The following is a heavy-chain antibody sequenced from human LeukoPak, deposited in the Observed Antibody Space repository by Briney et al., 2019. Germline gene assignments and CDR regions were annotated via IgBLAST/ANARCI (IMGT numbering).Heavy chain of an antibody. CDR3: AKGGYINGYDY. Sequence: GGSLRLSCAASGFTFSSYAMSWVRQAPGKGLEWVANINQDGSKEYYLDSVKGRFTISRDNDKNSLYLQVNSLRAEDTAAYYCAKGGYINGYDYWGQGTLVTVSS. CDR1: GFTFSSYA. V-gene: IGHV3-7*01. D-gene: IGHD5-18*01. J-gene: IGHJ4*02. CDR2: INQDGSKE.